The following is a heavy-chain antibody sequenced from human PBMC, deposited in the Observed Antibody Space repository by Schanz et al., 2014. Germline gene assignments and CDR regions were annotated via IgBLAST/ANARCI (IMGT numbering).Heavy chain of an antibody. CDR1: GGTFSSFA. D-gene: IGHD3-10*01. Sequence: QVQLVQSGAEVKKPGSSVKVSCKASGGTFSSFAIFWVRQAPGQGLEWMGTIIPILDITNYAQKFQGRVTITADKSTSTAYMELNSLTSEDTAVYYCARVSMEFERGKSYYYYMDVWGEGTTVTVSS. CDR2: IIPILDIT. J-gene: IGHJ6*03. CDR3: ARVSMEFERGKSYYYYMDV. V-gene: IGHV1-69*04.